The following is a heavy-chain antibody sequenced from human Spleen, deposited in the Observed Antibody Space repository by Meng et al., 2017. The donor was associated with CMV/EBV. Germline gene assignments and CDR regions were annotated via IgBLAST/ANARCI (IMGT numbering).Heavy chain of an antibody. CDR3: ARVLIVVVPADSYYFDY. J-gene: IGHJ4*02. Sequence: SETLSLTCTVSGGSISSSTYYWGWICQPPGKGLEWIGSMYYSGSTYYNPSLKSRVTISVDTSKNQFSLKLSSVTAADTAVYYCARVLIVVVPADSYYFDYWGQGTLVTVSS. V-gene: IGHV4-39*07. CDR2: MYYSGST. D-gene: IGHD2-2*01. CDR1: GGSISSSTYY.